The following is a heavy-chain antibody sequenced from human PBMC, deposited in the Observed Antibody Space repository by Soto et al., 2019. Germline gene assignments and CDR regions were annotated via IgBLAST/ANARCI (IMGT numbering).Heavy chain of an antibody. D-gene: IGHD3-10*01. J-gene: IGHJ6*02. Sequence: SVKVSCKASRVAFSKFIVTWVRQAPGLGLEWVGGIIPIFGTANYAQKFQGRVTITADESTSTSYMEVNNLRSEDTAVYYCAFRVLDYYYYGMDVWGQGTTVTVS. CDR2: IIPIFGTA. CDR3: AFRVLDYYYYGMDV. CDR1: RVAFSKFI. V-gene: IGHV1-69*13.